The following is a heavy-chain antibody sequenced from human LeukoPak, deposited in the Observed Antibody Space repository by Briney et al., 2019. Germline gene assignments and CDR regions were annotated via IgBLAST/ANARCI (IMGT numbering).Heavy chain of an antibody. CDR2: INHSGST. CDR1: GGSFSGYY. V-gene: IGHV4-34*09. Sequence: SETLSLTCAVYGGSFSGYYWSWICQPPGKGLEWIGEINHSGSTNYNPSLKSRVTISVDTSKNQFSLKLSSVTAADTAVYYCARYGGSSSPDAFDIWGQGTMVTVSS. D-gene: IGHD6-13*01. J-gene: IGHJ3*02. CDR3: ARYGGSSSPDAFDI.